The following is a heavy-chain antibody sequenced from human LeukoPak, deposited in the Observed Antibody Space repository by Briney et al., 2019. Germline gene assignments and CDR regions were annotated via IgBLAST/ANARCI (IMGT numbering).Heavy chain of an antibody. CDR3: ARSIVGAIRGGDY. CDR1: GFTFSSYA. CDR2: ISSSSSYI. J-gene: IGHJ4*02. Sequence: SGGSLRLSCAASGFTFSSYAMSWVRQAPGKGLEWVSSISSSSSYIYYADSVKGRFTISRDNAKNSLYLQMNSLRAEDTAVYYCARSIVGAIRGGDYWGQGTLVTVSS. V-gene: IGHV3-21*01. D-gene: IGHD1-26*01.